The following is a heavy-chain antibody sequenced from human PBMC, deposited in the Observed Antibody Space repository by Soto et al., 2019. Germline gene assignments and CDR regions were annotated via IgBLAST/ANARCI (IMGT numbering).Heavy chain of an antibody. D-gene: IGHD5-18*01. CDR1: GFTFSNYW. CDR3: VSGAYRGFRLDS. Sequence: GGSLILPCAASGFTFSNYWIHWVRQAPEKGLVWVSRINVDASGANYADFVKGRFTISRDNAKNTVYLQMNSLRAEDTAVYYCVSGAYRGFRLDSWGQRTLVTVSS. V-gene: IGHV3-74*01. CDR2: INVDASGA. J-gene: IGHJ5*01.